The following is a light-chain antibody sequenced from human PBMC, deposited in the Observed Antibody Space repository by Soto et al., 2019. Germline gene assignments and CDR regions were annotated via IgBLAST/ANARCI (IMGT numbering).Light chain of an antibody. J-gene: IGKJ1*01. Sequence: EIVLTQSPDTLSLSPGERATLSCRASQTVISSYLAWYQQKPDQAPRLLIYGASSRTTGTPDRFSGSGSGTDFILTISRLEPEDFAVYYRQQYGSSPWTFGQGTKLQIK. V-gene: IGKV3-20*01. CDR2: GAS. CDR1: QTVISSY. CDR3: QQYGSSPWT.